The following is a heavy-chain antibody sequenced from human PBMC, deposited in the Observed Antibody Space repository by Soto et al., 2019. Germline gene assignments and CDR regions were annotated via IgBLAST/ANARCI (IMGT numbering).Heavy chain of an antibody. Sequence: QVQMQESGPGLVKPSDTLSLTCTVSGGSISGYYWSWIRHPPGKGLEYIGYIYYRGSTNYNPSLKSRVTMSVDTSRNKFSLKVISVTAADTSVYYCARQQLLPFYYALDVWGQGTTVTVSS. D-gene: IGHD6-13*01. J-gene: IGHJ6*02. CDR1: GGSISGYY. V-gene: IGHV4-59*07. CDR3: ARQQLLPFYYALDV. CDR2: IYYRGST.